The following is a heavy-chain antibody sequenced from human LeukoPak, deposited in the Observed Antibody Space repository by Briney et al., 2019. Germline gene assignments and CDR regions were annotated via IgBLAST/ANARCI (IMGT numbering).Heavy chain of an antibody. Sequence: GASVKVSCKASGYTFTGYYMHWVRQAPGQGLEWMGWINPNSGGTNYAQKFQGRVTMTRDTSISTAYMELSRLRSDDTAVYYCARFHLGVDYYDSSGYYYLDAFDIWGQGTMVTVSS. J-gene: IGHJ3*02. CDR2: INPNSGGT. CDR3: ARFHLGVDYYDSSGYYYLDAFDI. CDR1: GYTFTGYY. D-gene: IGHD3-22*01. V-gene: IGHV1-2*02.